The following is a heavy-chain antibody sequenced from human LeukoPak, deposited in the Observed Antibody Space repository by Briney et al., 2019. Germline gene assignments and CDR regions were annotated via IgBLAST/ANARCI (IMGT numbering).Heavy chain of an antibody. CDR2: IASDGGST. J-gene: IGHJ4*02. CDR1: GFTFSSYW. Sequence: GGSLRLSRAASGFTFSSYWMNWVRQAPGKGLVWVSRIASDGGSTTYADSVKGRFSISRDNAKNTLYLQMNSLRVEDTAVYYCARGRPHGNDYWGQGTLVTVSS. V-gene: IGHV3-74*01. CDR3: ARGRPHGNDY. D-gene: IGHD4-23*01.